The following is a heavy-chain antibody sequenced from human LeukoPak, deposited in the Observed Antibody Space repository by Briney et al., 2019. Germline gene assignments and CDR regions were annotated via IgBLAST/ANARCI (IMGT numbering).Heavy chain of an antibody. CDR3: ARDQDGYNLPFDY. CDR1: GLTFSSYG. V-gene: IGHV3-33*01. D-gene: IGHD5-24*01. Sequence: GRSLRLSCAASGLTFSSYGMHWVRQAPGKGLEWVAVIWYDGSNKYYADSVKGRFTISRDNSKNTLYLQMNSLRAEDTAVYYCARDQDGYNLPFDYWGQGTLVTVSS. J-gene: IGHJ4*02. CDR2: IWYDGSNK.